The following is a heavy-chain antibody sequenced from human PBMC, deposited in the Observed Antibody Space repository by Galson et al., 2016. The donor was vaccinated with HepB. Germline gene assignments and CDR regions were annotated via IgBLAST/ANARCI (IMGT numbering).Heavy chain of an antibody. J-gene: IGHJ5*02. CDR1: GGSISSYS. CDR3: ARGVLLVPGLGSWFDP. V-gene: IGHV4-59*01. D-gene: IGHD2-2*01. Sequence: SETLSLTCTVSGGSISSYSWSWIRQPPGKGLEWIGYIYYSGSTKYNPSLKSRVTISVDTSKNQFSLKLSSVTAADTAICYCARGVLLVPGLGSWFDPWGQGTLVAVSS. CDR2: IYYSGST.